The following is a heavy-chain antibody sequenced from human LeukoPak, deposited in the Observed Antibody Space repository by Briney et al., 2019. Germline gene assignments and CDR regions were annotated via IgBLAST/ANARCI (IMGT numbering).Heavy chain of an antibody. CDR3: ARVSTMIRGMHDTFDV. CDR2: IYSGGTT. CDR1: GFTVRSNY. Sequence: GGSLRLSCAASGFTVRSNYMNWVRQAPGEGLEWVSVIYSGGTTYYADSVKGRFTTSRDNSKNTVYLQMNSLRAADTAVYYCARVSTMIRGMHDTFDVWGQGTVVTVSS. D-gene: IGHD3-10*01. J-gene: IGHJ3*01. V-gene: IGHV3-53*01.